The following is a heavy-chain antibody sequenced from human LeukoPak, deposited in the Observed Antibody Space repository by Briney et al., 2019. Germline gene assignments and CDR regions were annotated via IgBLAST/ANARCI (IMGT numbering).Heavy chain of an antibody. CDR3: VRIPAAIGFADY. D-gene: IGHD2-2*01. V-gene: IGHV3-64D*06. Sequence: QPGGSLRLSCAASGFTFSSYAMHWVRQAPGKRLEYVSAITNDVGSTFYADSVKGRFTISRDNSENTLYLQMSSLRAEDTAVYYCVRIPAAIGFADYWGQGTLVTVSS. CDR1: GFTFSSYA. CDR2: ITNDVGST. J-gene: IGHJ4*02.